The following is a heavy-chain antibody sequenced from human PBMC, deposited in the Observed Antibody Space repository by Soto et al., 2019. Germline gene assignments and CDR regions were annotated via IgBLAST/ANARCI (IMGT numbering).Heavy chain of an antibody. CDR3: ARDGDGRMTTNPYYYNGMDV. Sequence: SETLSLTCTVSGGSLGGYYWSWIRQAPGEGPDWIGYVFYTGRANYNASLKSRVSISLDTSNYQFSLKLSSVTAADTAVYYCARDGDGRMTTNPYYYNGMDVWGPGTTVTVSS. CDR1: GGSLGGYY. J-gene: IGHJ6*02. D-gene: IGHD4-4*01. CDR2: VFYTGRA. V-gene: IGHV4-59*13.